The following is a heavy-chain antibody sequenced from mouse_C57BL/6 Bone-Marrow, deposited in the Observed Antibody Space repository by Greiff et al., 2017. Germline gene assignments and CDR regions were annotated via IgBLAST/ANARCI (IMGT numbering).Heavy chain of an antibody. J-gene: IGHJ2*01. CDR3: ARQLRLRDYFDY. V-gene: IGHV5-6*01. Sequence: EVQLQQSGGDLVKPGGSLKLSCAASGFTFSSYGMSWVRQTPDKRLEWVATISSGGSYTYYPDSVKGRFTISRDNAKNTLYLQMSSLKSEDTAMYYCARQLRLRDYFDYWGQGTTLTVSS. D-gene: IGHD3-2*02. CDR2: ISSGGSYT. CDR1: GFTFSSYG.